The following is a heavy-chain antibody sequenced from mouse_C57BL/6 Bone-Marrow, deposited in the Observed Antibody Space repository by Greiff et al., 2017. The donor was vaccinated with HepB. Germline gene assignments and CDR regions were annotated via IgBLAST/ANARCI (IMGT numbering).Heavy chain of an antibody. D-gene: IGHD2-3*01. Sequence: QVQLQQPGAELVKPGASVKLSCKASGYTFTSYWMHWVKQRPGRGLEWIGRIDPNSGGTKYNEKFKSKATLTVDKPSSTAYMQLSSLTSEDSAVYYCASHDDGYQGPGGPWFAYWGQGTLVTVSA. J-gene: IGHJ3*01. CDR3: ASHDDGYQGPGGPWFAY. CDR1: GYTFTSYW. CDR2: IDPNSGGT. V-gene: IGHV1-72*01.